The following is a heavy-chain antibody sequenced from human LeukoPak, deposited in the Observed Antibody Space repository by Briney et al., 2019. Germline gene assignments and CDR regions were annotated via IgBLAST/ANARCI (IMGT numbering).Heavy chain of an antibody. J-gene: IGHJ5*02. V-gene: IGHV1-3*01. CDR1: GYTFTSYA. Sequence: ASVKVSCKASGYTFTSYAMHWVRQAPGQRLEWMGWINAGNGNTKYSQKFQGRVTTTRDTSASTAYMELSSLRSEDTAVYYCARAYCSSTSCYRVWFDPWGQGTLVTVSS. CDR2: INAGNGNT. CDR3: ARAYCSSTSCYRVWFDP. D-gene: IGHD2-2*02.